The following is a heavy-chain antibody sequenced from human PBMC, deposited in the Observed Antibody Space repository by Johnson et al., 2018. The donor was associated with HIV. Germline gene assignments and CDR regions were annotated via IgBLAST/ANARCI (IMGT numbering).Heavy chain of an antibody. Sequence: QVQLVESGGGVVQPGGSLRLSCAASGFTFSSYGMHWVRQAPGKGLEWVAVIWYDGAKKEYADSVKGRFTISRDNSKSTVYLKMKSLRDEDSAVYYCAKGHSSGYPNDAFDIWGRGTIVTVSS. J-gene: IGHJ3*02. V-gene: IGHV3-33*06. CDR1: GFTFSSYG. D-gene: IGHD3-22*01. CDR3: AKGHSSGYPNDAFDI. CDR2: IWYDGAKK.